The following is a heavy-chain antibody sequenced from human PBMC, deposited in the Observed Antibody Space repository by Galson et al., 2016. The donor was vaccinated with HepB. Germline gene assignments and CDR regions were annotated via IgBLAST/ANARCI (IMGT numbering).Heavy chain of an antibody. CDR3: ATGGDYDI. V-gene: IGHV3-23*01. J-gene: IGHJ4*02. Sequence: SLRLSCAASGFTFSSSSMSWVRQAPGQGLEWVSAIDGNDGSTFYADSVRGRFTISRDNSKNSLYLEMSSLRAEDTDDYYCATGGDYDIWGQGTLVTVSS. CDR1: GFTFSSSS. CDR2: IDGNDGST. D-gene: IGHD4-17*01.